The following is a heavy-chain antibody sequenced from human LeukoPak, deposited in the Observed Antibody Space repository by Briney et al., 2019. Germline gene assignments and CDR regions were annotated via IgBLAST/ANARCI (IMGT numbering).Heavy chain of an antibody. V-gene: IGHV4-34*01. CDR2: INHSGST. Sequence: SETLSLTCAVYGGSFSGYYWSWIRQPPGEGLEWIGEINHSGSTNCNPSLKSRVTISVDTSKNQFSLKLSSVTAADTAVYYCARAYGSGSPIDYWGQGTLVTVSS. CDR3: ARAYGSGSPIDY. D-gene: IGHD3-10*01. CDR1: GGSFSGYY. J-gene: IGHJ4*02.